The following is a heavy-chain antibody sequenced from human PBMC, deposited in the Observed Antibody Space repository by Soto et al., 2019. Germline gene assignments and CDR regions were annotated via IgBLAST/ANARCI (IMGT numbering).Heavy chain of an antibody. CDR2: ISGSDDST. CDR3: AKMGGSVYGMDV. CDR1: GFTFSSYA. D-gene: IGHD3-10*01. V-gene: IGHV3-23*01. J-gene: IGHJ6*02. Sequence: GGSLRLSCAASGFTFSSYAMSWVRQAPGKGLEWVSAISGSDDSTYYADSVKGRFTISRDNSKNTLYLQMNSLRAEDTAVYYCAKMGGSVYGMDVWGQGTTVTVSS.